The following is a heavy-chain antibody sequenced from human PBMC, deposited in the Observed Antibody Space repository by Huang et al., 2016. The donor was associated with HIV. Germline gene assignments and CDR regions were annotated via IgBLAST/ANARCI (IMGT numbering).Heavy chain of an antibody. V-gene: IGHV3-9*01. J-gene: IGHJ3*02. CDR1: GFTFVHYG. CDR2: ISWNSGSI. Sequence: EVQLVESGGGLVQPGRSLRLSCAASGFTFVHYGVHWVRQATGEGMEWVAGISWNSGSIGYADSVKGRVTISRDNAKNSLYLQMNSLRAEDTALYYCAFDIWGQGTMVTVSS. CDR3: AFDI.